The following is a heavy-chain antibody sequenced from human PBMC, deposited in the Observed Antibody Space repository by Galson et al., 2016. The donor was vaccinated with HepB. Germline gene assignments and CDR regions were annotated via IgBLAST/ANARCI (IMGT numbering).Heavy chain of an antibody. D-gene: IGHD3-3*01. V-gene: IGHV3-33*01. Sequence: SLRLSCAASGFTFNTYGMHWVRQAPGKGLEWVAVIWYDGSNKYYADSVKGRFTISRDNSKNTLYLQMNSLRAEDTAVYYCARDGLTIFGCYAMDVWGQGTTVTVSS. J-gene: IGHJ6*02. CDR1: GFTFNTYG. CDR2: IWYDGSNK. CDR3: ARDGLTIFGCYAMDV.